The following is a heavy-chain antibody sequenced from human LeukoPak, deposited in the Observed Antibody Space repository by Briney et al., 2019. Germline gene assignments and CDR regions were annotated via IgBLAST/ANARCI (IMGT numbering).Heavy chain of an antibody. J-gene: IGHJ1*01. CDR3: AKGSYSSGWGYFQH. D-gene: IGHD6-19*01. V-gene: IGHV3-9*03. Sequence: GRSLRLSCAASGFTFDDYAMHWVRQAPGKGLEWVSGISWNRGSIGYADSVKGRFTISRDNAKNSLYLQMNSLRAEDMALYYCAKGSYSSGWGYFQHWGQGTLVTVSS. CDR2: ISWNRGSI. CDR1: GFTFDDYA.